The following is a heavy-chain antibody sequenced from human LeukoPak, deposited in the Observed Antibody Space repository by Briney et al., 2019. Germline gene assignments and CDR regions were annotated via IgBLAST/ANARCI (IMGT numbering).Heavy chain of an antibody. D-gene: IGHD6-19*01. Sequence: TSETLSLTCTVSGGSISIYYWSWIRQPPGKGLEWLGYVYNSGSTDYNPSLKSRVTISADTSKNQFSLKLSSVTAADTAVYYCAGGSGWTDFDYWGQGTLVTVSS. CDR2: VYNSGST. CDR1: GGSISIYY. V-gene: IGHV4-59*12. CDR3: AGGSGWTDFDY. J-gene: IGHJ4*02.